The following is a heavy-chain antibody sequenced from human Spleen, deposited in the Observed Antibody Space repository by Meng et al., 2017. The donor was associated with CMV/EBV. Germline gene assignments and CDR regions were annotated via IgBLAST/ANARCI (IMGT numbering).Heavy chain of an antibody. CDR3: AREDTAMVTQELKN. Sequence: QVQRGQSGSEVKKPGASWKASCKSSGYTFTSYGISWVRQATGQGLEWMGWISAYNGNTNYAQKLQGRVTMTTDTSTSTAYMELRSLRSDDTAVYYCAREDTAMVTQELKNWGQGTLVTVSS. CDR1: GYTFTSYG. J-gene: IGHJ4*02. V-gene: IGHV1-18*01. CDR2: ISAYNGNT. D-gene: IGHD5-18*01.